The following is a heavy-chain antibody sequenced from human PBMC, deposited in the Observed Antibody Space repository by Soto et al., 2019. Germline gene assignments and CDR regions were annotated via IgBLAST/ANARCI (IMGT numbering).Heavy chain of an antibody. Sequence: QVQLVQSGAEVKKPGASVKVSCKVSGYTLTELSMHWVRQAPGKGLVWMGGFDPEDGETIYAQKFQGRVTMTEDTSTDTAYMELSSLRSEDTAVYYCATEPAHSSGWYGYDAFDIWGQGTMVTVSS. V-gene: IGHV1-24*01. D-gene: IGHD6-19*01. CDR2: FDPEDGET. J-gene: IGHJ3*02. CDR1: GYTLTELS. CDR3: ATEPAHSSGWYGYDAFDI.